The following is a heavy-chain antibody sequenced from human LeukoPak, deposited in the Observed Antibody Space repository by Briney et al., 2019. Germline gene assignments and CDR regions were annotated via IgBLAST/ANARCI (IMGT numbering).Heavy chain of an antibody. Sequence: ASVKVSCKASGYTFTDYYINWIRQAPGQGLEWMGWINPNRGGTSYAQNFQGRVTMTRDTPITTAYMELSRLRSDDTAVYYCARRQIDCSTTSCYADYWGQGTLVTVSS. CDR2: INPNRGGT. CDR1: GYTFTDYY. CDR3: ARRQIDCSTTSCYADY. V-gene: IGHV1-2*02. D-gene: IGHD2-2*01. J-gene: IGHJ4*02.